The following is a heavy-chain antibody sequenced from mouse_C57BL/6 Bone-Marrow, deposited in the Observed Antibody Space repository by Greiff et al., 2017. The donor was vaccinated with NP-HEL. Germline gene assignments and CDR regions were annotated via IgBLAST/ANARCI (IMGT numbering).Heavy chain of an antibody. CDR1: GYSITSGYY. D-gene: IGHD1-1*01. J-gene: IGHJ2*01. CDR3: ARDPSYYNGSFDY. V-gene: IGHV3-6*01. CDR2: ISYDGSN. Sequence: DVQLQESGPGLVKPSQSLSLTCSVTGYSITSGYYWNWIRQFPGNKLEWMGYISYDGSNNYNPSLKNRISITRDTSKNQFFLKLNSVTTEDTATYYCARDPSYYNGSFDYWGQGTTLTVSS.